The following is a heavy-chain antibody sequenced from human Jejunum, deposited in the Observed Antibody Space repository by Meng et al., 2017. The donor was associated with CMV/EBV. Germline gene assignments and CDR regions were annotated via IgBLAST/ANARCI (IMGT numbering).Heavy chain of an antibody. CDR3: ARAGVVVTATPHYYGMDV. Sequence: SGHWMHGVRQAPGKGLVWVSRINSDGSSTSYADSMKGRFTTSRDNAKDTLYLQMNSLRAEDTAVYYCARAGVVVTATPHYYGMDVWGQGTAVTVSS. D-gene: IGHD2-15*01. CDR2: INSDGSST. CDR1: SGHW. V-gene: IGHV3-74*01. J-gene: IGHJ6*02.